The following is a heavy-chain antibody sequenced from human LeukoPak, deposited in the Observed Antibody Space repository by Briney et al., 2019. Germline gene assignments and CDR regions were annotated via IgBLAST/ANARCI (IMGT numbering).Heavy chain of an antibody. Sequence: GASVKVSCKASGGTFSSYAISWVRQAPGQGLEWMGRIIPIFGIANYAQKFQGRVTITADKSTSTACMELSSLRSEDTAVYYCARWDGDYRRLDYWGQGTLVTVSS. J-gene: IGHJ4*02. V-gene: IGHV1-69*04. CDR3: ARWDGDYRRLDY. D-gene: IGHD4-17*01. CDR2: IIPIFGIA. CDR1: GGTFSSYA.